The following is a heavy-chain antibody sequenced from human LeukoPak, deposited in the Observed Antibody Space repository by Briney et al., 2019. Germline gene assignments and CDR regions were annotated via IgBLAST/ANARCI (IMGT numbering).Heavy chain of an antibody. J-gene: IGHJ5*02. Sequence: QPERSLRLSCVASGFTFSSYAMHWVRQAPGKGLEWVAITSDYGGYNYYADSVKGRFTISRDNYKNTLYLQMNSLRPEDTAMYYCTKGGGISANPLDPWGQGTLVIVSS. CDR2: TSDYGGYN. D-gene: IGHD4-23*01. V-gene: IGHV3-30*18. CDR1: GFTFSSYA. CDR3: TKGGGISANPLDP.